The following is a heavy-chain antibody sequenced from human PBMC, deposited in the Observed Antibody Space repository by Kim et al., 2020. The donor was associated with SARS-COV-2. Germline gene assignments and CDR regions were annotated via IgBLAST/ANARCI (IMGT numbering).Heavy chain of an antibody. V-gene: IGHV4-34*01. D-gene: IGHD6-19*01. Sequence: SETLSLTCAVYGGSFSGYYWSWIRQSPGKGLEWIGEINHSGSTNYNPSLKSRVTISVDTSKNQFSLKLSSVTAADTAVYYCARKKGRAVAGLYYFDYWGQGTLVTVSS. CDR1: GGSFSGYY. CDR3: ARKKGRAVAGLYYFDY. CDR2: INHSGST. J-gene: IGHJ4*02.